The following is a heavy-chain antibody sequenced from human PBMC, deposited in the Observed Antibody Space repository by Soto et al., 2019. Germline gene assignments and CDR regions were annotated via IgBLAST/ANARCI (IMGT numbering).Heavy chain of an antibody. V-gene: IGHV4-4*07. D-gene: IGHD3-22*01. J-gene: IGHJ4*02. CDR1: GSSLSSYY. CDR2: IYTSRST. Sequence: SETLSLTCTVSGSSLSSYYYSWVIQPAGKGLEWIGRIYTSRSTNNKRSLKSRVTLSVDTSKNQFSLKLTSVTAADTAVYYCARGGFMSSGYHFDYWGQGNLLTVS. CDR3: ARGGFMSSGYHFDY.